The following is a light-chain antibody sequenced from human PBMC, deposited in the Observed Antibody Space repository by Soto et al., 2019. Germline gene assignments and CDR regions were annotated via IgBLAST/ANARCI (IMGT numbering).Light chain of an antibody. J-gene: IGLJ3*02. CDR1: SNDVGGYNF. V-gene: IGLV2-14*01. Sequence: QSVLTQPASVSGSTGQSITISCTGTSNDVGGYNFVSWYQQHPGKAPKLMIYEVTNRPSGVSNRFYGSKSGNTASLTMSGLHAEDEADYYCSSYTTSSTWLFGGGTTLPVL. CDR3: SSYTTSSTWL. CDR2: EVT.